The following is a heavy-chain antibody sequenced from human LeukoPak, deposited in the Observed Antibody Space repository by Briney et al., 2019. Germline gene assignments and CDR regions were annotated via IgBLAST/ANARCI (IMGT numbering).Heavy chain of an antibody. CDR1: GFTVSSNY. CDR2: IYSGGST. CDR3: ASGAAAGISDFDY. D-gene: IGHD6-13*01. V-gene: IGHV3-53*01. J-gene: IGHJ4*02. Sequence: GGSLRLSCAASGFTVSSNYMSWVRQAPGKGLEWVSVIYSGGSTYYADSVKGRFTISRDNSKNTLYLQMNSLRAEDTAVYYCASGAAAGISDFDYWGQGTLVTVSS.